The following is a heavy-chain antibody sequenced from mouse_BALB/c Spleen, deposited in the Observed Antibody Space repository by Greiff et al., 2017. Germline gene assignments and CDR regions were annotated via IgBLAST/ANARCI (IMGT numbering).Heavy chain of an antibody. J-gene: IGHJ3*01. Sequence: EVQLVESGGGLVQPKGSLKLSCAASGFTFNTYAMNWVRQAPGKGLEWVARIRSKSNNYATYYADSVKDRFTISRDVSQSMLYLQMNNLKTEDTAMYYCVRYGPAWFAYWGQGTLVTVSA. V-gene: IGHV10-1*02. CDR1: GFTFNTYA. D-gene: IGHD1-1*01. CDR3: VRYGPAWFAY. CDR2: IRSKSNNYAT.